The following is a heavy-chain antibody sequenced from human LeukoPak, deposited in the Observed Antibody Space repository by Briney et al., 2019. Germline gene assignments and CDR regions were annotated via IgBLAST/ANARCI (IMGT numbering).Heavy chain of an antibody. Sequence: TGGSLRLSCAASGFTFSGSAMYWVRQASGKGLEWVGRIRSKANSYATAYAASVKGRFTISRDDSKNTAYLQMNSLKTEDTAVYYCTSISSSSFDYWGRGTLVTVSS. J-gene: IGHJ4*02. V-gene: IGHV3-73*01. D-gene: IGHD6-6*01. CDR1: GFTFSGSA. CDR2: IRSKANSYAT. CDR3: TSISSSSFDY.